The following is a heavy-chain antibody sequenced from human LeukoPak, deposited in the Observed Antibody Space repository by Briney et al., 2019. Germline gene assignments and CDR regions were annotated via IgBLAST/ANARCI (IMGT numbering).Heavy chain of an antibody. CDR1: GFTFSSYG. CDR3: AKDLVAAAGTFSVGDPKDDY. D-gene: IGHD6-13*01. V-gene: IGHV3-30*02. CDR2: IRYDGSNK. Sequence: GGSLRLSCAASGFTFSSYGMHWVRQAPGKGLEWVAFIRYDGSNKYYADSVKGRFTISRDNSKNTLYLQMNSLRAEDTAVYYCAKDLVAAAGTFSVGDPKDDYWGQGTLVTVSS. J-gene: IGHJ4*02.